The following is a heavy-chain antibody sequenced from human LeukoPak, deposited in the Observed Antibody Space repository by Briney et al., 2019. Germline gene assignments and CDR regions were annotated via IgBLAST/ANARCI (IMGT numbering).Heavy chain of an antibody. CDR1: GFTFSNYA. CDR3: ARHSSGNLQPFDS. V-gene: IGHV3-23*01. J-gene: IGHJ4*02. D-gene: IGHD3-22*01. CDR2: ISGGGTNT. Sequence: GGSLRLSCAASGFTFSNYAISWVRQAPGKGLEWVSGISGGGTNTHYADSVKGRFTISRDNSKNTLHLQMNSLGGEDTGVYHCARHSSGNLQPFDSWGQGTLVSVSS.